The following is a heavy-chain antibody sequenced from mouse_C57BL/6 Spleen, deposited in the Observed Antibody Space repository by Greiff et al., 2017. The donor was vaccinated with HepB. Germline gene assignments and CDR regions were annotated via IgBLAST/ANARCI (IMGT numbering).Heavy chain of an antibody. V-gene: IGHV1-59*01. D-gene: IGHD1-1*01. CDR3: ARDPYGQYYFDY. J-gene: IGHJ2*01. CDR1: GYTFTSYW. Sequence: QVQLKQSGAELVRPGTSVKLSCKASGYTFTSYWMHWVKQRPGQGLEWIGVIDPSDSYTNYNQKFKGKATLTVDTSSSTAYMQLSSLTSEDSAVYYCARDPYGQYYFDYWGQGTTLTVSS. CDR2: IDPSDSYT.